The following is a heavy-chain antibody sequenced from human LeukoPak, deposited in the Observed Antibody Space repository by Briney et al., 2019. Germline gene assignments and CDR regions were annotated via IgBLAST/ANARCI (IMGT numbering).Heavy chain of an antibody. CDR1: GYTFTSYD. V-gene: IGHV1-8*01. CDR3: ATAYYYDSSGYPIRFDY. J-gene: IGHJ4*02. Sequence: ASVKVSCKASGYTFTSYDINWVRQATGQGLEWMGWMNPNSGNTGYAQKFQGRVTMTRNTSISTAYMELSSLRSEDTAVYYCATAYYYDSSGYPIRFDYWGQGTLVTVSS. CDR2: MNPNSGNT. D-gene: IGHD3-22*01.